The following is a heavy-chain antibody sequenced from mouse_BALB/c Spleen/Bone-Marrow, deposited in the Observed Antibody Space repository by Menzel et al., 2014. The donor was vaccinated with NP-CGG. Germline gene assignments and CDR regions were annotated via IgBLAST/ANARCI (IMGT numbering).Heavy chain of an antibody. J-gene: IGHJ4*01. CDR1: GFTFSSYY. CDR3: ARQEYGYDGGAMDY. CDR2: INRKCGSI. Sequence: DVMLVESGGGLVKLGGSLQLSCAASGFTFSSYYMSWVRQNPEKRLGLVAAINRKCGSIYYPYTVQGRFTISRDNDKNTLYLQMSSLRSEDTALYYCARQEYGYDGGAMDYWGQGTSVTVSS. V-gene: IGHV5-6-2*01. D-gene: IGHD2-2*01.